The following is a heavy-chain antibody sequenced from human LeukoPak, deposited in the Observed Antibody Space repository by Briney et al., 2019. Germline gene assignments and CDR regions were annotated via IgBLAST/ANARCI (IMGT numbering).Heavy chain of an antibody. Sequence: PGGSLRLSCAASGFTFNTYAMSWVGQAPGKGLEWVAAVGGGGASTYYADSVKGRFTVSRDNSKNMLYLQMNSLRAEDTAIYYCAKDPGYSLFDYWGQGTLVTVSS. CDR3: AKDPGYSLFDY. V-gene: IGHV3-23*01. D-gene: IGHD5-18*01. CDR1: GFTFNTYA. CDR2: VGGGGAST. J-gene: IGHJ4*02.